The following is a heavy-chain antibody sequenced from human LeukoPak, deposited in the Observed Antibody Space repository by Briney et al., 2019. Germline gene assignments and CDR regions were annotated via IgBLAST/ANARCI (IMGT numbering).Heavy chain of an antibody. CDR1: GFTFSSYD. D-gene: IGHD2-2*02. V-gene: IGHV3-23*01. CDR2: ISGSDYNT. Sequence: GGSLRLSCAASGFTFSSYDMTWVRQAPGKGLEWVSGISGSDYNTYYADSVKGRFTISRDNSKNTLYLQMDSLRADDTAVYYCAKDPRADIVVVPAAIPDYWGQGTLVTVSS. CDR3: AKDPRADIVVVPAAIPDY. J-gene: IGHJ4*02.